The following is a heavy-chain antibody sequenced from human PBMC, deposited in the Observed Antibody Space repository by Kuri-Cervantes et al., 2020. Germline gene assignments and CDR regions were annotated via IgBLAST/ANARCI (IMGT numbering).Heavy chain of an antibody. J-gene: IGHJ4*02. CDR2: ISGSGGST. CDR3: ARDRGSGWYAYYFDY. Sequence: GESLKISCAASGFTFSSYAMSWVRQAPGKGLEWVSAISGSGGSTYYADSVKGRFTISRDNSKNTLYLQMNSLRAEDTAVYYCARDRGSGWYAYYFDYWGQGTLVTVSS. D-gene: IGHD6-19*01. CDR1: GFTFSSYA. V-gene: IGHV3-23*01.